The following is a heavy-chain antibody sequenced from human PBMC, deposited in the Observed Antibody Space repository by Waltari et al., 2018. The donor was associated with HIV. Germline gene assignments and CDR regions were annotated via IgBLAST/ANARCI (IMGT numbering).Heavy chain of an antibody. CDR3: ARDGGY. CDR1: GGSISSSNW. D-gene: IGHD3-16*01. J-gene: IGHJ4*02. V-gene: IGHV4-4*02. Sequence: QVQLQESGPGLVKPSGTLSLTCAVSGGSISSSNWWSWVRQPPGKGLEWIGEIDHSGGTNHNPALKSRVTRSVDKSKNQFSLKLSSVTAADTAVYYCARDGGYWGQGTLVTVSS. CDR2: IDHSGGT.